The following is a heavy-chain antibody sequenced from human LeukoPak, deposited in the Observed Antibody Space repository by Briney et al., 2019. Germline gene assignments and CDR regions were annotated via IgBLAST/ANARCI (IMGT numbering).Heavy chain of an antibody. V-gene: IGHV4-34*01. J-gene: IGHJ6*03. CDR3: ARVKYYYGSGSYLWGYYYYYMDV. CDR1: GGSFSGYY. CDR2: IYFSGYT. Sequence: PSETLSLTCAVYGGSFSGYYWGWIRQPPGKGLEWIGSIYFSGYTYYNPSVESRVTISVDTSKNQFSLKLSSVTAADTAVYYCARVKYYYGSGSYLWGYYYYYMDVWGKGTTVTVSS. D-gene: IGHD3-10*01.